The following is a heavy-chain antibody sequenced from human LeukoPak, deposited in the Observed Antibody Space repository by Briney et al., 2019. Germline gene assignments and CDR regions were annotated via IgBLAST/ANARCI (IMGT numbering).Heavy chain of an antibody. D-gene: IGHD1-14*01. Sequence: SETLSLTCAVYGGSFSGYYWSWIRQPPGKGLEWIGEINHSGSTNYNPSLKSRVTISVDTSKNQFSLKLSSVTAADTAVYYCARERRTASFDYWGQGTLVTVSS. J-gene: IGHJ4*02. CDR1: GGSFSGYY. V-gene: IGHV4-34*01. CDR2: INHSGST. CDR3: ARERRTASFDY.